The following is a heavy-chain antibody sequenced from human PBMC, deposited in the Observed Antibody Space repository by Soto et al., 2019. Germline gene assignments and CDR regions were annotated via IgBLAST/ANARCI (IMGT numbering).Heavy chain of an antibody. J-gene: IGHJ4*02. CDR3: ARDSPLTTVTTGGFDY. CDR1: GGSISSGGYY. D-gene: IGHD4-17*01. CDR2: IYYSGST. V-gene: IGHV4-31*03. Sequence: SETLSLTCTVSGGSISSGGYYWSWIRQHPGKGLEWIGYIYYSGSTYYNPSLKSRVTISVDTSKNQFSLKLSSVTAADTAVYYCARDSPLTTVTTGGFDYWGQGTLVTVSS.